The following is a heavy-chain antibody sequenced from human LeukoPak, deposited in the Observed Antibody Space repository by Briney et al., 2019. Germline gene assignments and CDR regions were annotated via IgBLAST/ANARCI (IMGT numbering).Heavy chain of an antibody. CDR3: GAAKRGLWPWSFDL. D-gene: IGHD5-18*01. Sequence: GESLKISCLGSGYSFSTSWIGWVRQMPGKGLEWMGIINPGNSETRYNPSFQGQVTISADKSLSAAYLQWSSLKVSDTAMYYCGAAKRGLWPWSFDLWGRGTLVTVSS. CDR2: INPGNSET. V-gene: IGHV5-51*01. J-gene: IGHJ2*01. CDR1: GYSFSTSW.